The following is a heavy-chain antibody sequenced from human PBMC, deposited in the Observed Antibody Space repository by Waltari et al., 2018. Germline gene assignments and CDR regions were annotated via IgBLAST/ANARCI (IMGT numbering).Heavy chain of an antibody. CDR1: GFTFSSYA. J-gene: IGHJ4*02. D-gene: IGHD3-10*01. CDR2: ITGSGGST. CDR3: AKDQVLYGSGSEPFDY. V-gene: IGHV3-23*01. Sequence: EVQLLESGGGLVQPGGYLRLSCAASGFTFSSYAMSWVRQAPGKGLEWVSAITGSGGSTHYADSVKGRFTISRDNFKHTLSLQMNSLRAEDTAVYYCAKDQVLYGSGSEPFDYWGQGTLVTVSS.